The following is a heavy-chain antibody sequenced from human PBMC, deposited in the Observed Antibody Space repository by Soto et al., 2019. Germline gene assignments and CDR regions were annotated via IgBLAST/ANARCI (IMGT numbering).Heavy chain of an antibody. D-gene: IGHD2-15*01. CDR2: IYSGGST. CDR3: ARVSVEAHYYRMDV. V-gene: IGHV3-66*01. Sequence: GGSLRLSCAASGFTVSSNYMSWVRQAPGKGLEWVSVIYSGGSTYYADSVKGRFTISRDNSKNTLYLQMNSLRAEDTAVYYCARVSVEAHYYRMDVWGQGTTVTVSS. J-gene: IGHJ6*02. CDR1: GFTVSSNY.